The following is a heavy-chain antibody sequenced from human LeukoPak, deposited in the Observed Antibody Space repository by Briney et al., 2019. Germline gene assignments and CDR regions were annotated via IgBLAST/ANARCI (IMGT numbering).Heavy chain of an antibody. CDR2: ISSSSLYI. CDR3: ARAGSGYTSPSDY. D-gene: IGHD6-13*01. Sequence: GGSLRLSCAVSGFTLSSYSMKWVRQAPGKGLEWVSSISSSSLYIYYGDSVKGRFTISRDNAKHSVYLQMNRLRAEDTAVYYCARAGSGYTSPSDYWGQGTLVTVSS. CDR1: GFTLSSYS. J-gene: IGHJ4*02. V-gene: IGHV3-21*01.